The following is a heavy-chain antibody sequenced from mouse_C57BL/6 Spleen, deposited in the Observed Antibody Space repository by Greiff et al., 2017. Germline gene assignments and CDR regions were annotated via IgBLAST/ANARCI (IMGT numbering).Heavy chain of an antibody. V-gene: IGHV5-9*01. CDR3: ARWYDGSSYYFDN. CDR2: ISGGGGNT. CDR1: GFTFSSST. Sequence: EVQRVESGGGLVKPGGSLKLSCAASGFTFSSSTMSWVRQTPEKRLEWVATISGGGGNTYYPDSVKGRITISRDNAKNTLYLQMSSLRSEDTALYYCARWYDGSSYYFDNWGEGTTHTVSS. J-gene: IGHJ2*01. D-gene: IGHD1-1*01.